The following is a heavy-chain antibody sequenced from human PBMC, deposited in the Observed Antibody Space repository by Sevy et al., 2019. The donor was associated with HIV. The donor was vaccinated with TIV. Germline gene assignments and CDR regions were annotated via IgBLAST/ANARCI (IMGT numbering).Heavy chain of an antibody. CDR3: TTEPTETYYYDSSGYAFDI. J-gene: IGHJ3*02. CDR1: GFTFSNAW. V-gene: IGHV3-15*07. Sequence: GGSLRLSCAASGFTFSNAWMNWVRQAPGKGLEWVGRIKSKTDGGTTDYAAPVKGRFTISRDDSKNTLYLQMNSLKTEDTAAYYCTTEPTETYYYDSSGYAFDIWGQGTMVTVSS. D-gene: IGHD3-22*01. CDR2: IKSKTDGGTT.